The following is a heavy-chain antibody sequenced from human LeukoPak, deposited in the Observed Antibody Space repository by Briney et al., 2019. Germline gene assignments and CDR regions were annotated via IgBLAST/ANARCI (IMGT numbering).Heavy chain of an antibody. D-gene: IGHD1-26*01. CDR3: ARGIVGAGDAFDI. J-gene: IGHJ3*02. CDR2: ISAYNGNT. V-gene: IGHV1-18*01. CDR1: GFTFTSSA. Sequence: GPSVKVSCKASGFTFTSSAMQWVRQARGQGLEWMGWISAYNGNTNYAQKLQGRVTVTTDTSTSTAYMELRSLRSDDTAVYYCARGIVGAGDAFDIWGQGTMVTVSS.